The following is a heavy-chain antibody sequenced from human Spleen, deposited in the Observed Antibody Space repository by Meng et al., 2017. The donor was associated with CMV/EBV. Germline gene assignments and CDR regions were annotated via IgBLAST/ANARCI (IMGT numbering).Heavy chain of an antibody. CDR2: ISASNGNT. Sequence: ASVKVSCKASGGNFSSYAISWVRQAPGQGPEWMGWISASNGNTKYKEKFQGRVIMTTDTSTSTVFMELRSLRSDDTAVYYCARDLDTYYYGSGSFLSDYWGQGTLVTVSS. V-gene: IGHV1-18*01. CDR1: GGNFSSYA. D-gene: IGHD3-10*01. CDR3: ARDLDTYYYGSGSFLSDY. J-gene: IGHJ4*02.